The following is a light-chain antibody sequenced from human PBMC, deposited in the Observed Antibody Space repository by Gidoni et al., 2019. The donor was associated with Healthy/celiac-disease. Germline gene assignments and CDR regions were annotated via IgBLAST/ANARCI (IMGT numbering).Light chain of an antibody. CDR2: DAS. J-gene: IGKJ1*01. CDR3: QQRTKWT. CDR1: QSVSTS. V-gene: IGKV3-11*01. Sequence: EIVLTQSPATLSLSPGERATLSCRASQSVSTSLAWYQQKPGQAPRLLIYDASNRATGIPARFSGSGSGTDFTLTISSLEPEDFAVYYCQQRTKWTFGQGTQVEIK.